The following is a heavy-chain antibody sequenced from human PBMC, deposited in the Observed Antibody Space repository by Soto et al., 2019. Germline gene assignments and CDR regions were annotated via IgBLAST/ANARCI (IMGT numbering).Heavy chain of an antibody. J-gene: IGHJ4*02. CDR2: INGDGSTT. CDR1: GFTFSSYW. D-gene: IGHD3-22*01. V-gene: IGHV3-74*01. Sequence: EVQLVESGGALVQPGGSLRLSCAASGFTFSSYWMHWVRQAPGKGLVWVSRINGDGSTTTYAASVKGRFIISRDNAKKMLYLQTNSLTAEDTAVYYCARPRYDGSGTPFDHWGQGTLVTVSS. CDR3: ARPRYDGSGTPFDH.